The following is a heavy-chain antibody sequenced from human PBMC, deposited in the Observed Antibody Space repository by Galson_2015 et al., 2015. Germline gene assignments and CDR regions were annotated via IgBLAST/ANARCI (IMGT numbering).Heavy chain of an antibody. D-gene: IGHD1-26*01. V-gene: IGHV1-24*01. CDR3: ATVSSGTYGFDY. J-gene: IGHJ4*02. CDR1: GYTLTELS. CDR2: FDPEDGET. Sequence: SVKVSCKVSGYTLTELSMHWVRQAPGKGLEWMGGFDPEDGETIYAQKFQGRVTMTEDTSTDTAYMELSSLRSEDTAVYYCATVSSGTYGFDYWGQGTLVTVSS.